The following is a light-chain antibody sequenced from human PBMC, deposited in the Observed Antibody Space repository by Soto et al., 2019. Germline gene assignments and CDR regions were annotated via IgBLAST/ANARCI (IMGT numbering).Light chain of an antibody. Sequence: IQMTQSPSSLSASVGDRVTITCQASQDIAKNLNWYQQKPGKAPKLLIYDASSLQTGVPSRFSGSGSATHFTFTISSLQSEAIATYYCQQYDNLLPITFGQGTRLEIK. CDR2: DAS. CDR1: QDIAKN. J-gene: IGKJ5*01. V-gene: IGKV1-33*01. CDR3: QQYDNLLPIT.